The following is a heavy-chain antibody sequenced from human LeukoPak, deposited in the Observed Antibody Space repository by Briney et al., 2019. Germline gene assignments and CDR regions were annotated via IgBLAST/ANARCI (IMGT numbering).Heavy chain of an antibody. CDR2: IIPIFGTA. D-gene: IGHD6-19*01. CDR3: ARVGIAVAGHYFDY. CDR1: GGTFSSYA. J-gene: IGHJ4*02. V-gene: IGHV1-69*05. Sequence: ASVKVSCKASGGTFSSYAISWVRQAPGQGLEWMGGIIPIFGTANYAQKFQGRVTITTDESTSTAYMELSSLRSDDTAVYYCARVGIAVAGHYFDYWGQGTLVTVSS.